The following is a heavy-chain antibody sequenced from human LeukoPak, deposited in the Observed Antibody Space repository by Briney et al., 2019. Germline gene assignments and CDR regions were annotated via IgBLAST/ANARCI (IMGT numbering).Heavy chain of an antibody. CDR3: TRLDYYDSSGYYYGWNYFDY. CDR1: GFTFSSFG. V-gene: IGHV3-23*01. CDR2: SGRDDST. Sequence: GGTLRLSRAASGFTFSSFGMSWVRQAPGKGLEWVSASGRDDSTYYADSVKGRFTFSRDNSKNTLYLQMNSLRAEDTAVYYCTRLDYYDSSGYYYGWNYFDYWGQGTLVTVSS. D-gene: IGHD3-22*01. J-gene: IGHJ4*02.